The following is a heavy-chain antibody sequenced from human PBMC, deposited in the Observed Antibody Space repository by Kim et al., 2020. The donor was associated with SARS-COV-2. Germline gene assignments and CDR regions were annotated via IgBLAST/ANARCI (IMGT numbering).Heavy chain of an antibody. D-gene: IGHD5-12*01. J-gene: IGHJ6*02. CDR3: ARVYGGYDHYYYYGMDV. CDR2: IIPIFGTA. V-gene: IGHV1-69*13. Sequence: SVKVSCKASGGTFSSYAISWVRQAPGQGLEWMGGIIPIFGTANYAQKFQGRVTITADESTSTAYMELSSLRSEDTAVYYCARVYGGYDHYYYYGMDVWGQGTTVTVSS. CDR1: GGTFSSYA.